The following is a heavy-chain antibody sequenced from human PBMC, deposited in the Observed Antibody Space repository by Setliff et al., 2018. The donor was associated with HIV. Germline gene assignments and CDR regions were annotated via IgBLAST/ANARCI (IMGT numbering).Heavy chain of an antibody. CDR3: ARYKCINFACVGFDI. J-gene: IGHJ3*02. CDR1: GDSINGHW. CDR2: IHYSGIT. Sequence: SETLSLTCTVSGDSINGHWWSWIRQPPGKGLEWTGSIHYSGITHYNPSLKSRLTMSVDTSKNQVSLKLTSVTAADTAVYYCARYKCINFACVGFDIWGQGTVVTVS. V-gene: IGHV4-59*11. D-gene: IGHD3-9*01.